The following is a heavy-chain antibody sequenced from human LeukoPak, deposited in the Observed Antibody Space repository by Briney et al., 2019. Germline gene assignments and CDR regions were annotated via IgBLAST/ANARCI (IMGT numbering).Heavy chain of an antibody. CDR3: ASHSGSGWQALGY. CDR1: GYTFSNYG. V-gene: IGHV1-18*04. Sequence: ASVKVSCKASGYTFSNYGISWVRQAPGLGLEWMGWTSYNGNTNYAQKFQDRDTMTTDTSTTTAYMELRSLESDDTAVYYCASHSGSGWQALGYWGQGTLVTVSS. J-gene: IGHJ4*02. CDR2: TSYNGNT. D-gene: IGHD6-19*01.